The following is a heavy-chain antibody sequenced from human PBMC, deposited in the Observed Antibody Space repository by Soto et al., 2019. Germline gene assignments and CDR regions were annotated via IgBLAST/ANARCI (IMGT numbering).Heavy chain of an antibody. D-gene: IGHD3-10*01. CDR2: IYYSGST. V-gene: IGHV4-61*08. CDR3: ARVQATGNIDY. CDR1: GGSISSGGYY. Sequence: SEPLSLTCTVSGGSISSGGYYWSWIRQHPGKGLEWIGYIYYSGSTNYNPSLKSRVTISVDTSKNQFSLKLSSVTAADTAVYYCARVQATGNIDYWGQGTLVTVSS. J-gene: IGHJ4*02.